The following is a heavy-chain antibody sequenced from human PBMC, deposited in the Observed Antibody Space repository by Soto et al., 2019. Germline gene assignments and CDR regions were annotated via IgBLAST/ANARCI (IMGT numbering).Heavy chain of an antibody. V-gene: IGHV4-39*01. Sequence: SETLSLTCTVSGGSISSSSYYWGWIRQPPGKGLEWIGSINYSGSTFYNPSLQSRVTISVDRSKNQFSLKQTSVSAADTAVYYCARGKSAAGMEDYWGQGTLVTVSS. D-gene: IGHD6-13*01. CDR2: INYSGST. CDR1: GGSISSSSYY. J-gene: IGHJ4*02. CDR3: ARGKSAAGMEDY.